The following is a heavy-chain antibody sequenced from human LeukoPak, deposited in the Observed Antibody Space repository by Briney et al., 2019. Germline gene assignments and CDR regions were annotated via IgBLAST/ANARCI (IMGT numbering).Heavy chain of an antibody. CDR1: GGTFSSFA. CDR3: ARNPFREHSTSWNNWFDP. Sequence: SVKVSCKASGGTFSSFAFSWVRQAPGQGLEWMGGIIPVLGTAKNAQKFQGRVTIITDESTRTAYMELSSLRSEDTAVYYCARNPFREHSTSWNNWFDPWGQGTLVTVSS. J-gene: IGHJ5*02. D-gene: IGHD6-13*01. V-gene: IGHV1-69*05. CDR2: IIPVLGTA.